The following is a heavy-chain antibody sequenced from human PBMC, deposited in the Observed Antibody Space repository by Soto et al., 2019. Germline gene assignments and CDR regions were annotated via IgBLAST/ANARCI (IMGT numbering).Heavy chain of an antibody. CDR2: IIPIFGTA. Sequence: QVQLVQSGAEVKKPGSSVKVSCKASGGTFSSYAITWVRQAPGQGLEWMGGIIPIFGTANYAQKFQGRVAITADEYTSTAYMEVSSLSSEDTAVYYCARDRGPSSGYYPYWFDPWGQGTLVTVSS. CDR3: ARDRGPSSGYYPYWFDP. J-gene: IGHJ5*02. V-gene: IGHV1-69*12. D-gene: IGHD3-22*01. CDR1: GGTFSSYA.